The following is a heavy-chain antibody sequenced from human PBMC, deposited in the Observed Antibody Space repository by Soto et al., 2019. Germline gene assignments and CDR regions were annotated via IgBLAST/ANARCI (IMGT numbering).Heavy chain of an antibody. J-gene: IGHJ4*02. D-gene: IGHD2-21*01. Sequence: QVQLQESGPGLVKPSQTLTLTCSVSGGSIDTGGFDWSWARQLPGKGLQWIGYIYYTGAAYYNPALKSRGVISLDTSANQFSLSLTSLTAADTAVYYCASGTFNDISFDSWGQGRLVTVSS. CDR1: GGSIDTGGFD. CDR2: IYYTGAA. V-gene: IGHV4-31*03. CDR3: ASGTFNDISFDS.